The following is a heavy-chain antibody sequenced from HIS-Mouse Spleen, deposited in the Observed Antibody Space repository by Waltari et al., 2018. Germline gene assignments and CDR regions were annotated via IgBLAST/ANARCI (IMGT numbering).Heavy chain of an antibody. CDR1: GFTFSSYG. CDR3: AKDQSGSYHQPFDY. D-gene: IGHD1-26*01. J-gene: IGHJ4*02. Sequence: QVQLVESGGGVVQPGRALRLSCAASGFTFSSYGMHWVRQAPSKGLEWVAVISYDGSNKYYADSVKGRFTISRDNSKNTLYLQMNSLRAEDTAVYYCAKDQSGSYHQPFDYWGQGTLVTVSS. CDR2: ISYDGSNK. V-gene: IGHV3-30*18.